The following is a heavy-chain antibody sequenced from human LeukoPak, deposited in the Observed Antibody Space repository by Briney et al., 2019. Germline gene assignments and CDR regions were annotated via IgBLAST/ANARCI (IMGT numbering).Heavy chain of an antibody. Sequence: PGRSLRLSCAASGFTFSTYTMHWVRQAPGKGLEWVALILNDGSNKYYADSVKGRFTVSRDNSKNTLYLQMNSLRADDTAVYYCARDRDYDILTGYVELDYWGQGTLVTVSS. CDR1: GFTFSTYT. D-gene: IGHD3-9*01. CDR2: ILNDGSNK. J-gene: IGHJ4*02. V-gene: IGHV3-30-3*01. CDR3: ARDRDYDILTGYVELDY.